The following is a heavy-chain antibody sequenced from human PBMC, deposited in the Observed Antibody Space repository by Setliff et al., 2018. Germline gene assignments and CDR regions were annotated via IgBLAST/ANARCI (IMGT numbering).Heavy chain of an antibody. J-gene: IGHJ5*02. V-gene: IGHV3-7*01. Sequence: ETLSLTCAVSGGSISSSNWWSWVRQPPGKGLEWVANIKQDGSEKYYVDSVKGRFTISRDNSKNTLYLQMNSLRAEDTAVYYCARDSRARIPIFGVLTNWFDPWGQGTLVTVSS. D-gene: IGHD3-3*01. CDR3: ARDSRARIPIFGVLTNWFDP. CDR1: GGSISSSNW. CDR2: IKQDGSEK.